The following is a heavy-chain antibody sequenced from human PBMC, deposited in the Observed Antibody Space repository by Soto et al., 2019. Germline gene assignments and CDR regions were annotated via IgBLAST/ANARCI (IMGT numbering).Heavy chain of an antibody. D-gene: IGHD2-8*01. J-gene: IGHJ4*02. Sequence: PSETLSLTCTVSGGSISNFYWSWIRQPPGKGLEWIGYISYSGNTNYNPSLKSRVSISVDTSKNQLSLNLTSVTAADTAVYYCARAPMVLSRSYFDSWGQGTPVTDSS. CDR1: GGSISNFY. CDR2: ISYSGNT. V-gene: IGHV4-59*01. CDR3: ARAPMVLSRSYFDS.